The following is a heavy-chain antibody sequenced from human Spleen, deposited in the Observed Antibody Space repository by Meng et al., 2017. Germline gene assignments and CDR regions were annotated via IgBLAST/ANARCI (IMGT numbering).Heavy chain of an antibody. J-gene: IGHJ4*02. CDR2: ISYDGSNK. Sequence: GGSLRLSCAASGFTFSSYAMHWVRQAPGKGLEWVAVISYDGSNKYNADSVRGRFTISRDNAKNSLYLQMNSLKSEDTAVYYRSGHIDYWGQGTLVTVSS. CDR3: SGHIDY. D-gene: IGHD2-15*01. CDR1: GFTFSSYA. V-gene: IGHV3-30*07.